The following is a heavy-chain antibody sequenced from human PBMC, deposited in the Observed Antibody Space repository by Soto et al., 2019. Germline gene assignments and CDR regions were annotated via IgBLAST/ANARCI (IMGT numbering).Heavy chain of an antibody. CDR3: ARYRITMIVGFDP. V-gene: IGHV1-18*01. Sequence: ASVKVSCKASGYSFTTYGISWVRQAPGQGLEWTGWISAYNGNTNYAQKLQGRVTMTTDTSTSTAYMELRSLRSDDTAVYYCARYRITMIVGFDPWGQGTLVTVSS. J-gene: IGHJ5*02. CDR2: ISAYNGNT. CDR1: GYSFTTYG. D-gene: IGHD3-22*01.